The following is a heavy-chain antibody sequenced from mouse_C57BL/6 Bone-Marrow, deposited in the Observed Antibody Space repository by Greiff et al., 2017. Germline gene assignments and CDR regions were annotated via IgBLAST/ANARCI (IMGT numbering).Heavy chain of an antibody. CDR2: IDPSDSYT. J-gene: IGHJ4*01. CDR3: AREAFFFYYAMDY. Sequence: QVQLQQPGAELVMPGASVKLSCKASGYTFTSYWMHWVKQRPGQGLEWIGEIDPSDSYTNYNQKFKVKSTLTVDKSSSTAYMQLSSLTSADSAVYYCAREAFFFYYAMDYWGQGTSVTVSS. CDR1: GYTFTSYW. V-gene: IGHV1-69*01.